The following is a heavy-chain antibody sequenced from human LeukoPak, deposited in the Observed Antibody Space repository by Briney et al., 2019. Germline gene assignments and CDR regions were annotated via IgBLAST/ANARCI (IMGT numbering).Heavy chain of an antibody. CDR1: GGSFSGYY. CDR3: AREQRGPYGYGYSGRWPNWFDP. CDR2: INHSGST. Sequence: SETLSLTCAVYGGSFSGYYWSWIRQPPGKGLEWIGEINHSGSTNYNPSLKSRVTISVDTSKNQFSLKLSSVTAADTAVYYCAREQRGPYGYGYSGRWPNWFDPWGQGTLVTVSS. D-gene: IGHD5-18*01. V-gene: IGHV4-34*01. J-gene: IGHJ5*02.